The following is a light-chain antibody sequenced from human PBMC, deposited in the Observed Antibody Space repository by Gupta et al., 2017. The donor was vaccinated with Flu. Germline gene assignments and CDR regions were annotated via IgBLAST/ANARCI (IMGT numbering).Light chain of an antibody. V-gene: IGLV3-1*01. CDR1: KLGDNY. CDR2: QDS. CDR3: QAWDSSTKV. J-gene: IGLJ2*01. Sequence: SYELTQPPSVSVSPGQTASITCSGDKLGDNYACWYQQKPGQSPCLVIYQDSKRPSGIPERFFGSNSGNTATLTISGTQAMDEADYYCQAWDSSTKVFGGGTKRTVL.